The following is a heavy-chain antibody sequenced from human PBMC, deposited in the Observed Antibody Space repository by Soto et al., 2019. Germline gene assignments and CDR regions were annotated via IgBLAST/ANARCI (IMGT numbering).Heavy chain of an antibody. V-gene: IGHV3-7*01. CDR1: GFSFSKYS. CDR3: ATHSAWLLQY. D-gene: IGHD3-22*01. CDR2: IKQDGSEK. J-gene: IGHJ4*02. Sequence: GGSLILSCVASGFSFSKYSMNWVRQAPGKGLEWVANIKQDGSEKYYMDSVRGRFTISRDNAKNSLYLQMNSLRAEDTAVYYCATHSAWLLQYWGLGTLVTVCS.